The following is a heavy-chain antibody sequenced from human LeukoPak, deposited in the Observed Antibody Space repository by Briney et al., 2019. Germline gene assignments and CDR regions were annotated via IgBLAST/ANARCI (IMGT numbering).Heavy chain of an antibody. V-gene: IGHV3-23*01. Sequence: PGGSLRLSCVASGFTFSNNGMSWVRQAPGKGLEWVSGISGSGSNTYYADSAKGRFTISRDNSRNTLYLQMNSLRTEDTAIYYCVKHPYCNSGSCYLGLIDYWGQRTLVTVSS. CDR1: GFTFSNNG. CDR3: VKHPYCNSGSCYLGLIDY. J-gene: IGHJ4*02. CDR2: ISGSGSNT. D-gene: IGHD2-2*01.